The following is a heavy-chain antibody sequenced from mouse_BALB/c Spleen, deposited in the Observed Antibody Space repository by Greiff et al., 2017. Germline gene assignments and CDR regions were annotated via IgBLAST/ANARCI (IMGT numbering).Heavy chain of an antibody. Sequence: EVQGVESGGGLVKLGGSLKLSCAASGFTFSSYYMSWVRQTPEKRLELVAAINSNGGSTYYPDTVKGRFTISRDNAKNTLYLQMSSLKSEDTALYYCARSAGYGNYLYAMDYWGQGTSVTVSS. J-gene: IGHJ4*01. CDR3: ARSAGYGNYLYAMDY. V-gene: IGHV5-6-2*01. D-gene: IGHD2-10*02. CDR1: GFTFSSYY. CDR2: INSNGGST.